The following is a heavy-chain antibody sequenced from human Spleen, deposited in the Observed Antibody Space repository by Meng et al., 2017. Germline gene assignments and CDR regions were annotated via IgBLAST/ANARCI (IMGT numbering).Heavy chain of an antibody. D-gene: IGHD5-24*01. V-gene: IGHV1-18*01. CDR2: ISAYNGNT. Sequence: QVQLVQSGAQVKEPGASVTVSCKASGYTFTNYGITWVRQAPGQGLEWMGWISAYNGNTNYAQKFQGRVTMTRDTSISTAYMELTRLRSDDTAVYYCARDARDGSNSNFDYWGQGTLVTVSS. CDR3: ARDARDGSNSNFDY. J-gene: IGHJ4*02. CDR1: GYTFTNYG.